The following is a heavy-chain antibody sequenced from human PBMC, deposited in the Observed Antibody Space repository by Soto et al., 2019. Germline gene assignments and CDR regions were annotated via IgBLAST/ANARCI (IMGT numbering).Heavy chain of an antibody. CDR3: ARLAYSHYST. D-gene: IGHD5-12*01. Sequence: PSETLSLTCTVSGGSIKVGGYYWGWIRQPPGKGLEWVATIYYSGTTYYNPSHKSRLTISLDTSRNQFYLDLTSVTAADTAVYYRARLAYSHYSTWGQGTLVTVSS. V-gene: IGHV4-39*01. CDR1: GGSIKVGGYY. J-gene: IGHJ4*02. CDR2: IYYSGTT.